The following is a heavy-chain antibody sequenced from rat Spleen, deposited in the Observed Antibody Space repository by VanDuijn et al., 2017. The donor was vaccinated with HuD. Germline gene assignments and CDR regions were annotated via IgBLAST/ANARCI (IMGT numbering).Heavy chain of an antibody. J-gene: IGHJ3*01. D-gene: IGHD1-11*01. CDR1: GFTFNNYW. CDR3: ARQEGITEDWFAY. CDR2: IIYDGTRT. Sequence: EVQLVESGGGLVQPGRSLKLSCVASGFTFNNYWMTWIRQAPGKGLEWVATIIYDGTRTFYRDSVKGRFTISRDNAKSTLYLQMDSLRSEDTATYYCARQEGITEDWFAYWGQGTLVTVSS. V-gene: IGHV5-31*01.